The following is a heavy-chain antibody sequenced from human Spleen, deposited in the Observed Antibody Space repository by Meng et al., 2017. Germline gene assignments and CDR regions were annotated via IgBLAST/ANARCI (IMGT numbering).Heavy chain of an antibody. D-gene: IGHD3-22*01. CDR3: AKAVDYDGGTYYYYFDY. J-gene: IGHJ4*02. V-gene: IGHV3-21*04. CDR1: GFAFSSYP. Sequence: GGSLRLSCATSGFAFSSYPLNWVRQAPGKGLEWVSSISGSSTYIDYADSVKGRFTISRDNAKNSLYLQMNSLRPEDTALYYCAKAVDYDGGTYYYYFDYWGQGTLVTVSS. CDR2: ISGSSTYI.